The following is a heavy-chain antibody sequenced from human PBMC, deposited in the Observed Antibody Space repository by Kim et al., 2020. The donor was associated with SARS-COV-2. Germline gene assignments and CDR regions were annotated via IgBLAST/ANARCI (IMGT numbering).Heavy chain of an antibody. CDR3: ATSRLGGDYGMDV. Sequence: YSPSFQGQVTISADKSISPAYLQWSSLKASDTAMYYCATSRLGGDYGMDVWGQGTTVTVSS. D-gene: IGHD2-15*01. J-gene: IGHJ6*02. V-gene: IGHV5-51*01.